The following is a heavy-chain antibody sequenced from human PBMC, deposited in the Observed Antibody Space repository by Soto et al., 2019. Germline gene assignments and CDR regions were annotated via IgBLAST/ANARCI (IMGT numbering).Heavy chain of an antibody. V-gene: IGHV2-5*02. CDR1: GFSLSTSGVG. Sequence: QITLKESGPTLVKPTQTLTLTCTFSGFSLSTSGVGVGWIRQPPGKALEWLALIYWDDDKRYSPSLKSRITITKDTSKNQVVLTMTHMDPVDTATYYCAHSLIPNWGSRGAFDYWGQGTLVTVSS. D-gene: IGHD7-27*01. CDR3: AHSLIPNWGSRGAFDY. J-gene: IGHJ4*02. CDR2: IYWDDDK.